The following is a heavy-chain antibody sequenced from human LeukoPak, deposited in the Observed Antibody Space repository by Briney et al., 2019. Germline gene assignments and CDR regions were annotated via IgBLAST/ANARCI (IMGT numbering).Heavy chain of an antibody. CDR2: IGTAGDT. J-gene: IGHJ4*02. D-gene: IGHD6-19*01. Sequence: GGSLRLSCAASGFTFSSYDMHWVRQATGKGLEWVSAIGTAGDTYYPGSVKGRFTISRENAKNSLYLQMNSLRAGDTAVYYCARARGCGEAPDYWGQGTLVTVSS. V-gene: IGHV3-13*01. CDR1: GFTFSSYD. CDR3: ARARGCGEAPDY.